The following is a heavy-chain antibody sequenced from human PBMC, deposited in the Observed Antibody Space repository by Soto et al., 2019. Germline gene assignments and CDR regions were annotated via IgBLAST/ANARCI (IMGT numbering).Heavy chain of an antibody. CDR2: INEDGSEK. J-gene: IGHJ4*02. CDR1: GFALSRYW. CDR3: ARVAV. Sequence: EVQVVESGGGLVQPGGSLRLSCAASGFALSRYWMSWVRQAPGKGLEWVANINEDGSEKYYVDSVKGRFTISRDNAKKSLYSQMKRLRAEGTAVYSCARVAVRGQGKVVTVSS. V-gene: IGHV3-7*05. D-gene: IGHD6-19*01.